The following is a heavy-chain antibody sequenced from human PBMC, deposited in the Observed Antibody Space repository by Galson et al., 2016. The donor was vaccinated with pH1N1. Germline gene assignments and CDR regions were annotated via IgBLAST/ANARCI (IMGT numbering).Heavy chain of an antibody. CDR1: GFTFNDYD. V-gene: IGHV3-9*01. J-gene: IGHJ4*02. Sequence: SLRLSCAASGFTFNDYDMHWVRQAPGKGLEWVPGISWNSGSIVYADSVKGRFTTSRDNAKNSLYLQMNSLRFEDTALYYCAKDMNLELREGALDFWGQGALVTVSS. D-gene: IGHD1-7*01. CDR2: ISWNSGSI. CDR3: AKDMNLELREGALDF.